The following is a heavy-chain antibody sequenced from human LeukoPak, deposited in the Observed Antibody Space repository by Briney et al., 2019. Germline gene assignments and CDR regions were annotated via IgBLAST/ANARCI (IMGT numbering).Heavy chain of an antibody. CDR2: IYISGST. CDR3: AGELWTNRYQYYGMDV. D-gene: IGHD5-18*01. V-gene: IGHV4-4*07. J-gene: IGHJ6*02. Sequence: SETLSLTCTVSGVSTSNYYWNWIRQPAGKGLEWIGRIYISGSTKYNPSLESRVTMSVDKSKNQLSLNLESVTAADTAVYYCAGELWTNRYQYYGMDVWGQGTTVTVSS. CDR1: GVSTSNYY.